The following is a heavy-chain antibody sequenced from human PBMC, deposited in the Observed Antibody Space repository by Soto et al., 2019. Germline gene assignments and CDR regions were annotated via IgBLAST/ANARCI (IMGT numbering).Heavy chain of an antibody. CDR1: VFSFSSYS. Sequence: GGSLRLSCAASVFSFSSYSVNWVRQAPGKGLEWVSFISGSGSSSHYADSVKGRFTISRDNAKNSPYLQMNSLRDEDTAVYYCAFLIAVAGTGAFDIWGQGTMVTVSS. J-gene: IGHJ3*02. V-gene: IGHV3-48*02. D-gene: IGHD6-19*01. CDR2: ISGSGSSS. CDR3: AFLIAVAGTGAFDI.